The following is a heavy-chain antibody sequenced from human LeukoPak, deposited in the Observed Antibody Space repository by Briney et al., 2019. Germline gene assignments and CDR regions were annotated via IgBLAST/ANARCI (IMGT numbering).Heavy chain of an antibody. CDR1: GFTFSSYE. Sequence: AGYLRLSCAASGFTFSSYEMNWVRQAPGKGLEWVSYISSSGSTIYYADSVKGRFTISRDNAKNSLYLQMNSLRAEDTAVYYCARDGYYGSGSYYNPFDYWGQGTLVTVSS. D-gene: IGHD3-10*01. V-gene: IGHV3-48*03. CDR2: ISSSGSTI. J-gene: IGHJ4*02. CDR3: ARDGYYGSGSYYNPFDY.